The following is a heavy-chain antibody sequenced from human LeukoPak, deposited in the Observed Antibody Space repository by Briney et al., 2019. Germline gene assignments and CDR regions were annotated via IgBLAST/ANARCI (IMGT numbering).Heavy chain of an antibody. Sequence: KPSETLSLTCTVSGDSISSGGYYWSWIRQPAGKGLEWIGRTFTNGSTNYKPSLKSRVTISVDTSKKQFSLKLSSVTAADTAVYFCARTPSGDYYTTFDFWGQGTLVTVSS. D-gene: IGHD3-10*01. CDR1: GDSISSGGYY. J-gene: IGHJ4*02. CDR3: ARTPSGDYYTTFDF. CDR2: TFTNGST. V-gene: IGHV4-61*02.